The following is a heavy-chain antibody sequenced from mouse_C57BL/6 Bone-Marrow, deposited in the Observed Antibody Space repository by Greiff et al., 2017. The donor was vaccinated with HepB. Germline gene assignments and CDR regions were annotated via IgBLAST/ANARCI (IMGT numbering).Heavy chain of an antibody. CDR2: INYDGSST. Sequence: DVQLVESEGGLVQPGSSMKLSCTASGFTFSDYYMAWVRQVPEKGLEWVANINYDGSSTYYLDSLKSRFIISRDNAKNILYLQMSSLKSEDTATYYCARDGYYWYFDVWGTGTTVTVSS. D-gene: IGHD2-2*01. CDR3: ARDGYYWYFDV. J-gene: IGHJ1*03. CDR1: GFTFSDYY. V-gene: IGHV5-16*01.